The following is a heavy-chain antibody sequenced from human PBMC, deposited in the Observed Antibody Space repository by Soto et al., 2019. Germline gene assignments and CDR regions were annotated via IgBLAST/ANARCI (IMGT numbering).Heavy chain of an antibody. D-gene: IGHD6-13*01. CDR3: AKGGGIAAAKTWFDPD. CDR1: GFTFSSYA. Sequence: EVQLLESGGGLVQPGGSLRLSCAASGFTFSSYAMSWVRQAPGKGLEWVSAMSGSGDSTYYADSVKGRFTISRDNSKNTLYVQMNSLRAEDTAVYYCAKGGGIAAAKTWFDPDWGQGTLVTVSS. J-gene: IGHJ5*02. V-gene: IGHV3-23*01. CDR2: MSGSGDST.